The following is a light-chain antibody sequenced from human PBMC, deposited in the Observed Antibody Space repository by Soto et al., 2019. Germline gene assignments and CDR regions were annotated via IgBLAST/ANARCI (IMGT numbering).Light chain of an antibody. V-gene: IGKV3-11*01. CDR3: QQRDFWPPLGT. CDR1: QSLSRY. Sequence: ENALPQSPATLSLTPGERATLSCRASQSLSRYLAWYQQKPAQAPRLLMHETSKRATGVSARFSGSGSGTDFTLTISSLEPEDFAVYYCQQRDFWPPLGTVGPGTKVEIK. CDR2: ETS. J-gene: IGKJ3*01.